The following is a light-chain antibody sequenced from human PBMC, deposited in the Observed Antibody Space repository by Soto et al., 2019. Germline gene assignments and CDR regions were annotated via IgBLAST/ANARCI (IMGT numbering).Light chain of an antibody. V-gene: IGKV3-15*01. J-gene: IGKJ1*01. CDR1: QRVSRN. CDR2: GAA. CDR3: QQDNNWPWT. Sequence: VIMKTTATMPVYPGERATLSCRSSQRVSRNLAWYQHKPGQPPRLLIYGAATRATGIPARVNGSGSGTEFTLTISSRQSEEFAVYYCQQDNNWPWTFGQGT.